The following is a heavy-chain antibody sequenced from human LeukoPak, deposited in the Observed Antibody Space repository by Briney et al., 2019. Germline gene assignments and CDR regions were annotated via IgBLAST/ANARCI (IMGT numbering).Heavy chain of an antibody. CDR3: ARVAGGYSYGYEDY. V-gene: IGHV1-18*01. Sequence: ASVKVSCKASGYTFTSNGISWVRQAPGQGLEGMGCISSYSGNTNYARNLQGRVTVTTDTAARTAYMEVRSVRSDDTAMYYCARVAGGYSYGYEDYWGQGTLVTVSS. CDR2: ISSYSGNT. CDR1: GYTFTSNG. D-gene: IGHD5-18*01. J-gene: IGHJ4*02.